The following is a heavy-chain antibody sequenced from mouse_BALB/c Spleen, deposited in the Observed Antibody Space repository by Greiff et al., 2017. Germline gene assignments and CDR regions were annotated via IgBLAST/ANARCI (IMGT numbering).Heavy chain of an antibody. Sequence: EVMLVESGGGLVKPGGSLKLSCAASGFTFSDYYMYWVRQTPEKRLEWVATISDGGSYTYYPDSVKGRFTISRDNAKNNLYLQMSSLKSEDTAMYYCARGGGTARAWFAYWGQGTLVTVSA. D-gene: IGHD3-2*01. V-gene: IGHV5-4*02. CDR2: ISDGGSYT. CDR3: ARGGGTARAWFAY. CDR1: GFTFSDYY. J-gene: IGHJ3*01.